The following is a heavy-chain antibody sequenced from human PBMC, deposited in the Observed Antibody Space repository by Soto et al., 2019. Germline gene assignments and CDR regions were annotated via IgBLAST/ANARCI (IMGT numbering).Heavy chain of an antibody. D-gene: IGHD6-6*01. J-gene: IGHJ5*02. Sequence: QLQLQESGPGLVKPSETLSLTCTVSGGSFSSSTHYWGWIRQPPGKGLEWIGIMHYSGSTYFNPSPKSRVTIFIDTSKNQFSLKLSSVTAADTALYFCATHSSSSGWFDPWGQGTLVTVSS. CDR2: MHYSGST. V-gene: IGHV4-39*01. CDR3: ATHSSSSGWFDP. CDR1: GGSFSSSTHY.